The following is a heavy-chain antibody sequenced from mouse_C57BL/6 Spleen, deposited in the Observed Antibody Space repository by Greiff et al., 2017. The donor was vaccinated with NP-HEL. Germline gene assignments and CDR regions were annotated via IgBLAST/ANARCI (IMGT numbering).Heavy chain of an antibody. J-gene: IGHJ4*01. V-gene: IGHV1-63*01. Sequence: VKVVESGAELVRPGTSVKMSCKASGYTFTNYWIGWAKQRPGHGLEWIGDIYPGGGYTNYNEKFKGKATLTADKSSSTAYMQFSSLTSEDSAIYYCARKDSYAMDYWGQGTSVTVSS. CDR2: IYPGGGYT. CDR1: GYTFTNYW. CDR3: ARKDSYAMDY.